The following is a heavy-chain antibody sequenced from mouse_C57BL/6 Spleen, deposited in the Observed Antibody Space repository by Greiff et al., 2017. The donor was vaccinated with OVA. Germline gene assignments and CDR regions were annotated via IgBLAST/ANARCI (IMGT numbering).Heavy chain of an antibody. V-gene: IGHV1-64*01. CDR3: ARSGGDSSSSEYDYDD. D-gene: IGHD1-1*01. CDR1: GYTFTSYW. CDR2: IHPNSGST. J-gene: IGHJ2*01. Sequence: QVQLQQPGAELVKPGASVKLSCKASGYTFTSYWMHWVKQRPGQGLEWIGMIHPNSGSTNYNEKFKSKATLTVDKSSSTAYMQLSSLTSEDAAVYYCARSGGDSSSSEYDYDDWGQGATLTVSS.